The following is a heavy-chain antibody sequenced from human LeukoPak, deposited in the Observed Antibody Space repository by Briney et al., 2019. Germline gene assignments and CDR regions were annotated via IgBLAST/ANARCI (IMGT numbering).Heavy chain of an antibody. CDR1: GGSISSGSYY. Sequence: SETLSLTCTVSGGSISSGSYYWSWIRQPAGKGLEWIGRIYTSGSTNYNPSLKSRVTISVDTSKNQFSLKLSSVTAADTAVYYCAREGNPQYGNYDYYYMDVWGKGTTVTVSS. J-gene: IGHJ6*03. CDR2: IYTSGST. V-gene: IGHV4-61*02. CDR3: AREGNPQYGNYDYYYMDV. D-gene: IGHD3-10*01.